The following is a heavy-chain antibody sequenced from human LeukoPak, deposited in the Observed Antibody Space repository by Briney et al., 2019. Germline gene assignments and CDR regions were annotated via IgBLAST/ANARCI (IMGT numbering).Heavy chain of an antibody. J-gene: IGHJ6*03. CDR1: GFTVSSNY. CDR2: IYSGGST. D-gene: IGHD6-13*01. CDR3: ASSSWYYYYYMDV. V-gene: IGHV3-66*02. Sequence: GGSLRLSCAASGFTVSSNYMSWVRQAPGKGLEWVSVIYSGGSTYYADSVKGRFTISRDNSKNTLYLQMNSLRAEDTAVYYCASSSWYYYYYMDVWSKGTTVTVSS.